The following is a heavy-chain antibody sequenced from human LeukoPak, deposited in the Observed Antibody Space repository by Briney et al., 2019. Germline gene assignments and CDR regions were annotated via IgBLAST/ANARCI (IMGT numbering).Heavy chain of an antibody. CDR2: ISYDGSNK. J-gene: IGHJ4*02. CDR3: AKDIIAAAGKIFDY. CDR1: GFTFSSYG. D-gene: IGHD6-13*01. V-gene: IGHV3-30*18. Sequence: GGSLRLSCAASGFTFSSYGMHWVRQAPGKGLEWVAVISYDGSNKYYADSVKGRFTVSRDNSKNTLYLQMNSLRAEDTAVYYCAKDIIAAAGKIFDYWGQGTLVTVSS.